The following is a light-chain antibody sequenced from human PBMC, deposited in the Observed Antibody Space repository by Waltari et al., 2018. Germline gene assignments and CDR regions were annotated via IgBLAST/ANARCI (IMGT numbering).Light chain of an antibody. V-gene: IGKV1-39*01. Sequence: DIHLTQSLSPLSTSGGDRVPITCRASQSVNHYLAWYQQKLGEAPKVLIYASLSLRSGIPSRFSGSASGTDYTLTINNLQPEDFGTYYCQQCYNIPRTFGQGTKVEIK. CDR3: QQCYNIPRT. J-gene: IGKJ1*01. CDR1: QSVNHY. CDR2: ASL.